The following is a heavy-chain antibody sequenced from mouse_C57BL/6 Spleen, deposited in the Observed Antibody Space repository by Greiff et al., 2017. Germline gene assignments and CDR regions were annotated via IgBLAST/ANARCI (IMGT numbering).Heavy chain of an antibody. CDR2: IWSGGST. J-gene: IGHJ4*01. V-gene: IGHV2-4*01. Sequence: VQRVESGPGLVQPSQSLSITCTVSGFSLTSYGVHWVRQPPGKGLEWLGVIWSGGSTDYNAAFISRLSISKDNSKSQVFFKMNSLQADDTAIYYCAENPHGNYVYAMDYWGQGTSVTVSS. CDR1: GFSLTSYG. D-gene: IGHD2-1*01. CDR3: AENPHGNYVYAMDY.